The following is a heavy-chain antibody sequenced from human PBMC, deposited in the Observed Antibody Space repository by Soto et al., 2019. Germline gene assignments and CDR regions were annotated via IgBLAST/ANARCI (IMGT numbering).Heavy chain of an antibody. CDR1: GGSVSSYRAC. V-gene: IGHV6-1*01. CDR2: TYYRSKWYY. D-gene: IGHD1-26*01. J-gene: IGHJ4*01. Sequence: SQTLSITCAISGGSVSSYRACSNWDRQSPSRGLEWLGRTYYRSKWYYEYAVSVRGRITINPDTSKNQYSLQLNSVTPEDTAVYFCARGEQYSGRIFDYRGQGTLVTGSS. CDR3: ARGEQYSGRIFDY.